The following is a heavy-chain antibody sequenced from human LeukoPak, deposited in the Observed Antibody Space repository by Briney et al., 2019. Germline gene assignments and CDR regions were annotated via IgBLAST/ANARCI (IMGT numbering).Heavy chain of an antibody. CDR1: GFTFSSYG. Sequence: GGSLRLSCAASGFTFSSYGMHWVRQAPGKGLEWVAFIRYDGSNKYYADSVKGRFTISRDNSKNTLYLQMNSLRAEDTAVYYCATSSYRWLRSRELPDYWGQGTLVTVSS. J-gene: IGHJ4*02. V-gene: IGHV3-30*02. CDR3: ATSSYRWLRSRELPDY. CDR2: IRYDGSNK. D-gene: IGHD5-12*01.